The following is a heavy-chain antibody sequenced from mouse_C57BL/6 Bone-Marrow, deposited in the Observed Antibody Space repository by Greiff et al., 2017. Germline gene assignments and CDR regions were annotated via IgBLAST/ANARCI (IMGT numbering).Heavy chain of an antibody. J-gene: IGHJ2*01. CDR1: GFTFSDYY. CDR2: INYDGSST. Sequence: EVMLVESEGGLVQPGSSMKLSCTASGFTFSDYYMAWVRQVPEKGLEWVANINYDGSSTYYLDSLKSRFIISRDNAKNILYLQVISRKSEDTATYYCERDDYYGRAYFDYWGQGTTLTVSA. CDR3: ERDDYYGRAYFDY. D-gene: IGHD1-1*01. V-gene: IGHV5-16*01.